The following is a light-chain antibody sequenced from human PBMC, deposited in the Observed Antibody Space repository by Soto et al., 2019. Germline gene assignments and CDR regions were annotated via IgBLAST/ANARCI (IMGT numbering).Light chain of an antibody. Sequence: QAVVTQPPSVSGAPGQRVTISCTGTSSNIGAPYDVHWYQQLPGTGPKLLIYGNGNRPSGVPDRFSGSKSGSSASLAISGVQAEDEGDYYCQSYDSSLSASVFGAGTKLTVL. J-gene: IGLJ1*01. V-gene: IGLV1-40*01. CDR1: SSNIGAPYD. CDR2: GNG. CDR3: QSYDSSLSASV.